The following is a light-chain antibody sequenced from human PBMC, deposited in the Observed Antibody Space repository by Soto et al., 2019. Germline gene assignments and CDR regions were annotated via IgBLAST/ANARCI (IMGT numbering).Light chain of an antibody. V-gene: IGKV1-5*03. CDR3: QQYDTYPLI. J-gene: IGKJ4*01. CDR2: KAS. CDR1: QNIDAS. Sequence: DIQMTQSPSILSASIGDRVTITCRARQNIDASLAWYQQKPGKAPKLLIYKASTLESEVPSRFSGRGSGTEFTLTISSLQPDDFATYYCQQYDTYPLIFGGGTKVEI.